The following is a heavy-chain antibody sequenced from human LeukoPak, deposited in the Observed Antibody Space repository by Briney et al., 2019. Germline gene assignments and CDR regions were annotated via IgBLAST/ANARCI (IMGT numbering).Heavy chain of an antibody. D-gene: IGHD3-3*01. CDR3: ARLGRFLEWFFDY. CDR2: IYSGGST. Sequence: PGGSLRLSFAASGFTVSSNYMSWVRQAPGKGLEWVSVIYSGGSTYYADSVKGRFTISRDNSKNTLYLQMNSLRAEDTAVYYCARLGRFLEWFFDYWGQGTLVTVSS. J-gene: IGHJ4*02. CDR1: GFTVSSNY. V-gene: IGHV3-53*01.